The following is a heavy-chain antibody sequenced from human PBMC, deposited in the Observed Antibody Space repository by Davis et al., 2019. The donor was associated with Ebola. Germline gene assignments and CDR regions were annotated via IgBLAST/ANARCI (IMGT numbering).Heavy chain of an antibody. CDR1: GFTFSSYA. D-gene: IGHD2-21*01. CDR2: ISGSGGST. J-gene: IGHJ4*02. Sequence: GESLKISCAASGFTFSSYAMSWVRQAPEKGLEWVSAISGSGGSTYYADSVKGRFTISRDNSKNTLYLQMNSLRAEDTAVYDCAKDSHIVVVIAKYFDYWGQGTLVSVSS. CDR3: AKDSHIVVVIAKYFDY. V-gene: IGHV3-23*01.